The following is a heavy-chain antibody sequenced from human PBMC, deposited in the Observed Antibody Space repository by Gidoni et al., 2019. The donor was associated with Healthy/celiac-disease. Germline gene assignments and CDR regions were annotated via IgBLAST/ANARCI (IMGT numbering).Heavy chain of an antibody. CDR3: ARGFDDILTGPFDY. CDR2: ISPIFGTA. Sequence: QVQLVQSGAEVKKPGSSVQVSCKASGGTFSSYAISWVRQAPGQGLEWMGGISPIFGTANYAQKFQGRVTITADKSTSTAYMELSSLRSEDTAVYYCARGFDDILTGPFDYWGQGTLVTVSS. CDR1: GGTFSSYA. D-gene: IGHD3-9*01. J-gene: IGHJ4*02. V-gene: IGHV1-69*06.